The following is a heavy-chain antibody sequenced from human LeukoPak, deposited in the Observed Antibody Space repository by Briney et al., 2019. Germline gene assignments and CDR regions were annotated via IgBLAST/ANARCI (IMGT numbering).Heavy chain of an antibody. CDR2: ISHDGMNA. CDR1: GLHFSGTA. V-gene: IGHV3-23*01. D-gene: IGHD3-22*01. CDR3: AKDREYYYDSSGYFHFDY. J-gene: IGHJ4*02. Sequence: PGGSLRLSCAASGLHFSGTAMSWVRQAPGKGLEWVSAISHDGMNAYYADSVKGRFTISRDNSKNTLYLQMNSLRAEDTAVYYCAKDREYYYDSSGYFHFDYWGQGTLVTVSS.